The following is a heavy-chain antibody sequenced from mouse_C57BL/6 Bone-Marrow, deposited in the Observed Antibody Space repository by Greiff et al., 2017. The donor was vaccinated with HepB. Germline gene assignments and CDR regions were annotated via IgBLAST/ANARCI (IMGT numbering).Heavy chain of an antibody. CDR3: ARDPGYFDV. V-gene: IGHV3-6*01. Sequence: VQLKESGPGLVKPSQSLSLTCSVTGYSITSGYYWNWIRQFPGNKLEWMGYISYDGSNNYNPSLKNRISITRDTSKNQFFLKLNSVTTEDTATYYCARDPGYFDVWGTGTTVTVSS. CDR2: ISYDGSN. CDR1: GYSITSGYY. J-gene: IGHJ1*03.